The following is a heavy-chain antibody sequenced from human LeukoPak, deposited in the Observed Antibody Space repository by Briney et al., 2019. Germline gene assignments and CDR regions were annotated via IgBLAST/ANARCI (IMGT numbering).Heavy chain of an antibody. J-gene: IGHJ5*02. CDR1: GFTFSDSY. CDR2: ISSTSSHT. CDR3: ARGSARWFDP. Sequence: KTGGSLRLSCAASGFTFSDSYMSWTRQAAGKGLEWVSYISSTSSHTNYADSVKGRFTISRDNAKKSLYLQMNSLRAEDTAVYYCARGSARWFDPWGQGTLVTVSS. V-gene: IGHV3-11*05.